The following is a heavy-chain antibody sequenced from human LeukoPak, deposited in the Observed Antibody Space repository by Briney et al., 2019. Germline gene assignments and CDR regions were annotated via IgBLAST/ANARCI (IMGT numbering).Heavy chain of an antibody. CDR3: ARESYGDDPYYYYGMDV. Sequence: GSLRLSCAASGFTFSDQYMDWVRQAPGKGLEWVSSISSSSSYIYYADSVKGRFTISRDNAKNSLYLQMNSLRAEDTAVYYCARESYGDDPYYYYGMDVWGQGTTVTVSS. D-gene: IGHD4-17*01. CDR2: ISSSSSYI. V-gene: IGHV3-21*01. J-gene: IGHJ6*02. CDR1: GFTFSDQY.